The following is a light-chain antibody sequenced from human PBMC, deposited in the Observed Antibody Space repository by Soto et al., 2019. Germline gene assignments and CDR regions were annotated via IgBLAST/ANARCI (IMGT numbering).Light chain of an antibody. CDR3: QQRSSWPT. Sequence: SLLPQYPTAMSLSPGERGTLSCRASHYISNYLAWYQHKSGQAPRLLISDASNRVTGIPPRFSGSGSGTDFTLTMSSLEAEDCAVYYCQQRSSWPTFGPGAKVDFK. J-gene: IGKJ1*01. CDR2: DAS. V-gene: IGKV3-11*01. CDR1: HYISNY.